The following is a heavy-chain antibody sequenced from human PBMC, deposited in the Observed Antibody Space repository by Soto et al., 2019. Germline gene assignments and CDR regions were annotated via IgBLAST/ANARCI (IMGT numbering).Heavy chain of an antibody. CDR2: ISGSGDST. CDR3: AKERSSGWSFDY. Sequence: GGSLRLSSAASGFTFSTYAMNWVRQAPGKGLEWVSGISGSGDSTYYADSVKGRFTVSRDNSKNTLYLQMNSLRAEDTAVFYCAKERSSGWSFDYWGQGTVVTVSS. V-gene: IGHV3-23*01. CDR1: GFTFSTYA. D-gene: IGHD6-19*01. J-gene: IGHJ4*02.